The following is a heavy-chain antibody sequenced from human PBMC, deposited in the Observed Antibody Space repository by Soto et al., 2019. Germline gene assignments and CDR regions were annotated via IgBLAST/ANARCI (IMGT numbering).Heavy chain of an antibody. V-gene: IGHV1-69*02. CDR2: IIPILGIA. J-gene: IGHJ4*02. CDR3: ASRSTVVVAATEAFDY. Sequence: QVQLVQSGAEVKKPGSSVMVSCKASGGTFSTYTLSWVRQAPGQGLEWMGRIIPILGIANYAQKFQGRVTITADKSTSTAYMELSSLRSEDTAVYYCASRSTVVVAATEAFDYWGQGTLVTVSS. D-gene: IGHD2-15*01. CDR1: GGTFSTYT.